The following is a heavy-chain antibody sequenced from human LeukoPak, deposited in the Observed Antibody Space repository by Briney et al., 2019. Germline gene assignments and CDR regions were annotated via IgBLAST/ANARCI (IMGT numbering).Heavy chain of an antibody. CDR1: GFTVSSNY. Sequence: GGSLRLSCAASGFTVSSNYMSWVRQAPGKGLEWVSVIYSGGSTYYADSVKGRFTISRDNSKNTLYLQMNSLRAEDTAVYYCARASVGYCGGDCYPGYYFDYWGQGTLVTVSS. V-gene: IGHV3-66*01. CDR3: ARASVGYCGGDCYPGYYFDY. J-gene: IGHJ4*02. D-gene: IGHD2-21*02. CDR2: IYSGGST.